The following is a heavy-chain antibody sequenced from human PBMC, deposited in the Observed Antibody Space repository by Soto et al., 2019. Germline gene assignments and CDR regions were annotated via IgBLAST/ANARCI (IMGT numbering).Heavy chain of an antibody. J-gene: IGHJ4*02. V-gene: IGHV1-8*01. Sequence: QVHLVQSGAEVKPPGASVKVSCRTSGYTFANYDISWVRQATGQDLEWMGWMNPDSGNTGYAQKFQGRVTLTRDTSISTAYMELNSLTSEDTATYYCARAIRDQLLSDYWGQGSLVIVSS. D-gene: IGHD1-26*01. CDR2: MNPDSGNT. CDR3: ARAIRDQLLSDY. CDR1: GYTFANYD.